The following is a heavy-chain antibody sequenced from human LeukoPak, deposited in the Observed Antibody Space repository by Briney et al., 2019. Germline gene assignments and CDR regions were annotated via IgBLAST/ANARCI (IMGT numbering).Heavy chain of an antibody. V-gene: IGHV3-48*03. Sequence: GGSLRLSCVASGFTFTTYEMNWVRQAPGKGLEWISYISGSGSTIYYAYSVRGRFTISRDNAKNSLYLQMNSLKAEDTAVYYCARDLGYSSSPLDYWGQGALVTVSS. CDR2: ISGSGSTI. CDR3: ARDLGYSSSPLDY. D-gene: IGHD6-6*01. CDR1: GFTFTTYE. J-gene: IGHJ4*02.